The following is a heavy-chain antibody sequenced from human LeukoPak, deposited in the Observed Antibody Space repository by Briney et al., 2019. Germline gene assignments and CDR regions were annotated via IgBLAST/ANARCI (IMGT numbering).Heavy chain of an antibody. CDR2: IWYDGSEQ. V-gene: IGHV3-33*01. Sequence: GGSLRLSCAASGFTFSTYAIHWVRQAPGKGLEWVAVIWYDGSEQYYADSVKGRFIISRDNSKSTPDLQMNSLRAEDTAVYYCAREGDSRWGELSPWGQGTLVTVSA. CDR3: AREGDSRWGELSP. CDR1: GFTFSTYA. D-gene: IGHD3-16*02. J-gene: IGHJ1*01.